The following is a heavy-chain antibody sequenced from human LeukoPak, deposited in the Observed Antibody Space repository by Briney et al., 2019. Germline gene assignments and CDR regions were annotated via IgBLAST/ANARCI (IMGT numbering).Heavy chain of an antibody. Sequence: GGSLRLSCAASGFTFSDHYMSWVRQAPGKGLEWVGFIRSRAYGTTTEYAASVKGRSTISSDDSKSIAYLQMNSLKTEDTAVYYCSRADYYGSGSPISLDVWGKGTTVTVS. CDR2: IRSRAYGTTT. CDR1: GFTFSDHY. CDR3: SRADYYGSGSPISLDV. D-gene: IGHD3-10*01. V-gene: IGHV3-49*04. J-gene: IGHJ6*03.